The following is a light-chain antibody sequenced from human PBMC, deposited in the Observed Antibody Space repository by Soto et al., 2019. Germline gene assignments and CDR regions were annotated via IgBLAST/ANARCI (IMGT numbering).Light chain of an antibody. J-gene: IGKJ5*01. CDR2: GAS. V-gene: IGKV3-20*01. Sequence: IMLTQSPGTLSLSKGERPTLSCRASQSVSSSYLAWYQQKPGQAPRLLIYGASSRATGIPDRFSGSGSGTDFTLTISRLEPEDFAVYYCQQYGSSPGTFGQGRRLEVK. CDR1: QSVSSSY. CDR3: QQYGSSPGT.